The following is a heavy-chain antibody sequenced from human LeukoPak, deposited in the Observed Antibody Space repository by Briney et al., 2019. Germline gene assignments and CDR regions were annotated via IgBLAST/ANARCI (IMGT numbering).Heavy chain of an antibody. V-gene: IGHV4-39*07. J-gene: IGHJ6*03. CDR1: GGSINSGDYY. CDR3: ARSGYYDSSGYYDNYYYYMDV. D-gene: IGHD3-22*01. CDR2: IYYSGST. Sequence: SETLSLTCTVSGGSINSGDYYWVWIRQPPGKGLEWIGSIYYSGSTSYNPSLNSRVTMTVDTSKNQFFLKLSSVTAADTAVYYCARSGYYDSSGYYDNYYYYMDVWGKGTTVTVSS.